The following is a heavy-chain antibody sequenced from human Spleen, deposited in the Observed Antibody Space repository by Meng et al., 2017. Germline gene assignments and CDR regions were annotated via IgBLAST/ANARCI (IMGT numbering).Heavy chain of an antibody. CDR1: GYTFTDYC. D-gene: IGHD6-19*01. Sequence: QVELVQAGAEVKKPWASGKVLCKASGYTFTDYCLHRVGQAPGPGVEWMGRVNPNSGGTNYPKRFQGSVTMTRDTSISTAYMELSRLRSDDTAVYYCTREPRGQWLLLDYWGQGTLVTVSS. J-gene: IGHJ4*02. CDR2: VNPNSGGT. V-gene: IGHV1-2*06. CDR3: TREPRGQWLLLDY.